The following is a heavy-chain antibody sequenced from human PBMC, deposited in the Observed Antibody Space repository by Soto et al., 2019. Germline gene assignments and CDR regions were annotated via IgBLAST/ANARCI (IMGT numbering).Heavy chain of an antibody. CDR1: GGSISSSNW. CDR2: IYHSGST. CDR3: ARGGAVVPAANYYYYYGMDV. J-gene: IGHJ6*02. D-gene: IGHD2-2*01. V-gene: IGHV4-4*02. Sequence: SETLSLTCTVSGGSISSSNWWSWVRQPPGKGLEWIGEIYHSGSTNYNPSLKSRVTISVDKSKNQFSLKLSSVTAADTAVYYCARGGAVVPAANYYYYYGMDVWGQGTTVTVSS.